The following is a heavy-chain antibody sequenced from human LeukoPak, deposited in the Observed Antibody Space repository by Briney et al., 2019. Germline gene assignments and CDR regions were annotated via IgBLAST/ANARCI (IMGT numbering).Heavy chain of an antibody. CDR1: GFTFSSYY. J-gene: IGHJ3*02. CDR3: VGSGRLGAFDI. Sequence: GGSLRLSCAASGFTFSSYYMSWVRQAPGKGLEWVANIKQDGSDKFYVDSVKGRFTVSRDNAKNSLFLQMNSLRAEDTAVYYCVGSGRLGAFDIWALGTMVTVSS. CDR2: IKQDGSDK. V-gene: IGHV3-7*01. D-gene: IGHD3-10*01.